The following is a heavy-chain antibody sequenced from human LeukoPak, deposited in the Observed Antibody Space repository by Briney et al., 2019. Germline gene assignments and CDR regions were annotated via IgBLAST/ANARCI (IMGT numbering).Heavy chain of an antibody. J-gene: IGHJ4*02. CDR3: AKDTLSATTGRADYFDS. D-gene: IGHD1-1*01. CDR1: GFTFDDYA. CDR2: ISWDGGRT. Sequence: PGGSLRLSCEASGFTFDDYAMHWVRQTPGKGLEWVSLISWDGGRTYYADSVKGRFTISRDNSKNSLYLQMNSLRAEDTALYYCAKDTLSATTGRADYFDSWGQGTLVTVSS. V-gene: IGHV3-43D*03.